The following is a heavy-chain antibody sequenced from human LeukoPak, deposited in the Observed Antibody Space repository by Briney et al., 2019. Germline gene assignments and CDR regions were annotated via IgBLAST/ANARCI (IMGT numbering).Heavy chain of an antibody. Sequence: GGSLRLSCAASGFTFDDYAMHWVRQAPGKGLEGVLGTSCNSGSIGYEDSVKGRFTISRDNAKTSLYLHMNSLRAEDTALYYCAKDRGIAAAGTFDYWGQGTLATVSS. V-gene: IGHV3-9*01. D-gene: IGHD6-13*01. CDR1: GFTFDDYA. CDR2: TSCNSGSI. CDR3: AKDRGIAAAGTFDY. J-gene: IGHJ4*02.